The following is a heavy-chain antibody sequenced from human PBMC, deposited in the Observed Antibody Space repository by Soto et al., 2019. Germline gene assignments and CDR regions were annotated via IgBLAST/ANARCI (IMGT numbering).Heavy chain of an antibody. Sequence: QVQLVQSGAEVKKPGSSVKVSCKASGGIFSTYAISWLRQAPGQGLEWMGGIIPLFGTPNYAQRFQGRVTITADESTSTAYMELSSIRSEDTAVYYCARDRDDYGSGNYYNRIDFWGQGTLVTVSS. D-gene: IGHD3-10*01. CDR3: ARDRDDYGSGNYYNRIDF. J-gene: IGHJ4*02. CDR2: IIPLFGTP. V-gene: IGHV1-69*01. CDR1: GGIFSTYA.